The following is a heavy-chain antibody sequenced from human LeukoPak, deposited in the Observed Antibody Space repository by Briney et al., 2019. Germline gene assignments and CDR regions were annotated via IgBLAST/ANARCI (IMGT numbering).Heavy chain of an antibody. J-gene: IGHJ4*02. CDR2: IYHSGTT. Sequence: PSETLSLTCAVSGGSISSSSYYWGWIRQPPGKGLEWIANIYHSGTTFSNPTLKSRVTISVDTSKNQFSLKLSSVTAADTAVYYCARGQGDLDYWGQGTLVTVSS. CDR1: GGSISSSSYY. CDR3: ARGQGDLDY. V-gene: IGHV4-39*07. D-gene: IGHD2-21*02.